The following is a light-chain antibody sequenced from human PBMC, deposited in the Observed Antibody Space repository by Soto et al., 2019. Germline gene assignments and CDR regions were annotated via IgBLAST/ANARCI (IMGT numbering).Light chain of an antibody. Sequence: DIQMTQSPSSLSASVGDRVTITCRAIQGIGNDLGWHQQKPGKAPKRLIYAASTWQSGVPSRFSGSGSGTDFSLTISSLQTEDLATYFCLQYNSYPKTFGQGTNVEIK. V-gene: IGKV1-17*01. CDR1: QGIGND. CDR3: LQYNSYPKT. CDR2: AAS. J-gene: IGKJ1*01.